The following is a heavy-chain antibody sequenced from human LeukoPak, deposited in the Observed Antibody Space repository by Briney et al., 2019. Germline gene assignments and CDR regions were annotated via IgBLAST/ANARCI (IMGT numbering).Heavy chain of an antibody. CDR3: ARGQQWLVRSYYYYGMDV. CDR1: GGSFSGYY. D-gene: IGHD6-19*01. Sequence: SETLSHTCAVYGGSFSGYYWSWIRQPPGKGLEWIGEINHSGSTNYNPSLKSRVTISVDTSKNQFSLKLSSVTAADTAVYYCARGQQWLVRSYYYYGMDVWGQGTTVTVSS. J-gene: IGHJ6*02. V-gene: IGHV4-34*01. CDR2: INHSGST.